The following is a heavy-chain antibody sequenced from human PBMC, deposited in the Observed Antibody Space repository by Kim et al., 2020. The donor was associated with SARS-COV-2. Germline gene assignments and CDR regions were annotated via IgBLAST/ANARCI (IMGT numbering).Heavy chain of an antibody. Sequence: GGSLRLSCAASGFTFSSYAMSWVRQAPGKGLEWVSAISGSGGSTYYADPVKGRFTISRDNSKNTLYLQMNSLRAEDTAVYYCAKGYSSSWYSGFFDYWGPGTLVTVSS. CDR2: ISGSGGST. CDR1: GFTFSSYA. CDR3: AKGYSSSWYSGFFDY. V-gene: IGHV3-23*01. D-gene: IGHD6-13*01. J-gene: IGHJ4*02.